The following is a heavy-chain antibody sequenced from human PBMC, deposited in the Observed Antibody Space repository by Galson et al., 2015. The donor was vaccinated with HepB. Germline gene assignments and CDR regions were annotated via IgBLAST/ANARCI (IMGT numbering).Heavy chain of an antibody. V-gene: IGHV3-7*01. J-gene: IGHJ4*02. CDR3: ARETYYDILPGYYTSFFDY. Sequence: SLRLSCAASGFTFSTYWMSWVRQAPGKGLEWVANTKQDGSEKYHVDSVKGRFTISRDNAKNSLYLQMNSLRAEDTAVYYCARETYYDILPGYYTSFFDYWGQGTLVTVSS. CDR2: TKQDGSEK. D-gene: IGHD3-9*01. CDR1: GFTFSTYW.